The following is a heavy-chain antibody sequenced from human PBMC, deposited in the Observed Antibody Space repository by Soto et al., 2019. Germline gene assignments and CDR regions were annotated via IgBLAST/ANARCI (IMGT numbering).Heavy chain of an antibody. CDR2: IIASGRST. V-gene: IGHV3-23*01. J-gene: IGHJ5*02. Sequence: GGSLRLSCAASGFTFSNYAMSWVRQAPGKGLEWVSAIIASGRSTYYADSVKGRFTISRDNSKNTLYLQMNSLRAEDTAVYYCAKRPGYWFDPWGQGTLVTVSS. D-gene: IGHD3-9*01. CDR1: GFTFSNYA. CDR3: AKRPGYWFDP.